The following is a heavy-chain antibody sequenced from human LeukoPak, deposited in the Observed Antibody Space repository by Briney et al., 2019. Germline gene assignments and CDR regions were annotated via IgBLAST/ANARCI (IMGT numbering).Heavy chain of an antibody. V-gene: IGHV4-39*01. CDR2: IYYSGST. Sequence: SETLSLTCTVSGGSISSSSYYWGWIRQPPGKGLEWIGSIYYSGSTYYNPSLKSRVTISVDTSKNQFSLKLSSVTAADTAVYYCARRADYYDSSGYSVAFDIWGQGTMVTVSS. D-gene: IGHD3-22*01. J-gene: IGHJ3*02. CDR3: ARRADYYDSSGYSVAFDI. CDR1: GGSISSSSYY.